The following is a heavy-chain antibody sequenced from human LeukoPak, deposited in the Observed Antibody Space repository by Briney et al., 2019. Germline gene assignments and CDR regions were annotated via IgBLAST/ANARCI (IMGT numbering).Heavy chain of an antibody. D-gene: IGHD3-9*01. J-gene: IGHJ4*02. V-gene: IGHV4-4*07. CDR3: ARETDDYDILTGYYNSYYFDY. Sequence: PSETLSLTCTVSGASISSYYWSWIRQPAGKGLEWIGRIYTSGSTNYNPSLKSRVTMSVDTSKNQFSLKLSSVTAADTAVYYCARETDDYDILTGYYNSYYFDYWGQGTLVTVSS. CDR1: GASISSYY. CDR2: IYTSGST.